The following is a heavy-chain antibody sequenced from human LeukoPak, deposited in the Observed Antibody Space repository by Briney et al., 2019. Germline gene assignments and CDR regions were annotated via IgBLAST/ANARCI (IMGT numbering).Heavy chain of an antibody. CDR1: GGTISSYY. CDR3: AKASVTTSKGYYYYGMDV. V-gene: IGHV4-4*07. D-gene: IGHD4-17*01. Sequence: PSETLTLTCTASGGTISSYYWSWIRQPAGKGLEWIGRIYTSGSTNYNPSLKSRVTMSVDTSKNQFSLKLSSVTAADTAVYYCAKASVTTSKGYYYYGMDVWGQGTTVTVSS. CDR2: IYTSGST. J-gene: IGHJ6*02.